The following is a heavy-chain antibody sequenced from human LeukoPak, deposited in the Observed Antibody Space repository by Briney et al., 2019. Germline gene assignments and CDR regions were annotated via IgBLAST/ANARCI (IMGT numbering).Heavy chain of an antibody. CDR2: IYYSGST. CDR1: GGSISSYY. V-gene: IGHV4-59*01. D-gene: IGHD5-12*01. CDR3: ARCYDYCNYFDY. Sequence: SETLPLTCTVSGGSISSYYWSWIRQPPGKGLEWIGYIYYSGSTNYNPSLKSRVTISVDTSKNQFSLKLSSVTAADTAVYYCARCYDYCNYFDYWGQGTRVTVSS. J-gene: IGHJ4*02.